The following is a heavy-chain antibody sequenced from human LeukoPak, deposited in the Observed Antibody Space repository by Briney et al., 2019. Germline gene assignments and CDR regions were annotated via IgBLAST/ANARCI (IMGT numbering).Heavy chain of an antibody. J-gene: IGHJ5*02. Sequence: GASVKVSCKASGYTFTSYGISWVRQAPGQGLEWMGWISGYNGNTNYAQKVQGRVTMTTDTSTSTAYMELRSLRSEDTAVYYCARDRPPDWGVIGENNWFDPWGQGTLVTVSS. D-gene: IGHD3-10*01. CDR3: ARDRPPDWGVIGENNWFDP. V-gene: IGHV1-18*01. CDR2: ISGYNGNT. CDR1: GYTFTSYG.